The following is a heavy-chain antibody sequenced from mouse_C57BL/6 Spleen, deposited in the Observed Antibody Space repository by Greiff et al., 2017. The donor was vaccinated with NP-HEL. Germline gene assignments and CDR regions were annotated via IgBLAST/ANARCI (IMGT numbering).Heavy chain of an antibody. CDR2: IDPSDSYT. J-gene: IGHJ1*03. D-gene: IGHD1-1*01. V-gene: IGHV1-50*01. CDR3: ARSGGSSYGYFDV. Sequence: QVQLQQPGAELVKPGASVKLSCKASGYTFTSYWMQWVKQRPGQGLEWIGEIDPSDSYTNYNQKFKGKATLTVDTSSSTAYMQLSSLTSEDSAVYYCARSGGSSYGYFDVWGTGTTVTVSS. CDR1: GYTFTSYW.